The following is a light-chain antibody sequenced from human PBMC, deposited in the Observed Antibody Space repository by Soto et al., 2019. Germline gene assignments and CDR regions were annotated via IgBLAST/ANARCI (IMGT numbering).Light chain of an antibody. CDR1: QTINNN. Sequence: IRVTQSPAALSANARDRVSLTCLASQTINNNLAWYQQKPGEAPKLLISDASILESGVPSRFSGSGSGTDFTFTISSLQPEDIATYYCQLDDFLLWTFC. J-gene: IGKJ1*01. V-gene: IGKV1-33*01. CDR2: DAS. CDR3: QLDDFLLWT.